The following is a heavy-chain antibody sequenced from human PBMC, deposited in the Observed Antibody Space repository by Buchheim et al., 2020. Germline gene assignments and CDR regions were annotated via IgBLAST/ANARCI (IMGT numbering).Heavy chain of an antibody. D-gene: IGHD5-18*01. CDR1: GYSFTSYW. V-gene: IGHV5-51*01. J-gene: IGHJ6*02. CDR3: ARHMGANLQLWESYYYYYGMDV. CDR2: IYPGDSDT. Sequence: EVQLVQSGAEVKKPGESLKISCKGSGYSFTSYWIGWVRQMPGKGLEWMGIIYPGDSDTRYSPSFQGQVTISADKSISTAYLQWSSLKASDTAMYYCARHMGANLQLWESYYYYYGMDVWGQGTT.